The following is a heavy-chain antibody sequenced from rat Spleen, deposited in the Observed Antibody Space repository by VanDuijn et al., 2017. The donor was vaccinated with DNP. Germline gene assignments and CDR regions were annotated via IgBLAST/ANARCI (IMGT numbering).Heavy chain of an antibody. Sequence: EVQLVESGGDLVQPGRSLKLSCAASGFTFSNYYMAWVRQAPKKGLEWVASITYDGHSSYYRVSVKGRFTISRDNAKSSLYLQMGSLRSEDTATYYCTTGALWDGSYYYHFDYWGQGVMVTVSS. CDR1: GFTFSNYY. D-gene: IGHD1-12*02. V-gene: IGHV5-20*01. CDR2: ITYDGHSS. J-gene: IGHJ2*01. CDR3: TTGALWDGSYYYHFDY.